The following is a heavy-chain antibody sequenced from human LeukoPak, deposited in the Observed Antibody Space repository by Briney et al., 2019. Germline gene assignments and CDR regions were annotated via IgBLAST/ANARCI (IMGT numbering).Heavy chain of an antibody. CDR3: ARDPKKLGDGGFDQ. CDR2: ISAYNGNT. D-gene: IGHD7-27*01. CDR1: GYTFTSYG. Sequence: GASVKLSCKASGYTFTSYGISWVRQAPGQGLEWMGCISAYNGNTNYAQKLQGRVTMTTDTSTSTAYMELRSLRSDDTAVYYCARDPKKLGDGGFDQWGQGTLDTVSS. V-gene: IGHV1-18*04. J-gene: IGHJ4*02.